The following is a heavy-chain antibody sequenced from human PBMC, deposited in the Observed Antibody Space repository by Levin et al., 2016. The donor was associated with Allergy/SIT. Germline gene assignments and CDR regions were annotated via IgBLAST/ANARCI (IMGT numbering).Heavy chain of an antibody. CDR3: AKVDYSSTWYGHSGGWQGDYIDS. J-gene: IGHJ4*02. V-gene: IGHV3-30*18. D-gene: IGHD6-13*01. Sequence: WIRQPPGKGLKWVAAIAFDGSNAHYVNSVKGRFTISRDNSKDTLYLQMNSLRPEDTAVYYCAKVDYSSTWYGHSGGWQGDYIDSWGQGTLVTVSS. CDR2: IAFDGSNA.